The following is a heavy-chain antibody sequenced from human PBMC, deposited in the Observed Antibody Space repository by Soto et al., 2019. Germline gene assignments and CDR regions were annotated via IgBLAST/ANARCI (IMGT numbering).Heavy chain of an antibody. J-gene: IGHJ4*02. CDR3: AKAMDILTGYYKDYFDY. Sequence: EVPLLESGGGLVQPGGSLRLSCAASGFTFSSYAMSWVRQAPGKGLEWVSAISGSGGSTYYADSVKGRFTISRDNSKNTLYLQMNGLRAEDTAVYYCAKAMDILTGYYKDYFDYWGQGTLVTVSS. D-gene: IGHD3-9*01. CDR1: GFTFSSYA. CDR2: ISGSGGST. V-gene: IGHV3-23*01.